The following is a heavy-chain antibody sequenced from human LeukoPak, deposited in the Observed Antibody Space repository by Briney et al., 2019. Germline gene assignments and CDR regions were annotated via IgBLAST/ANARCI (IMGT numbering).Heavy chain of an antibody. J-gene: IGHJ4*02. V-gene: IGHV4-39*01. D-gene: IGHD3-22*01. CDR1: GGSISSSSYY. Sequence: SETLSLTCTVSGGSISSSSYYWGWIRQPPGKGLEWNGTIYYSGSPYYNPSLKSRVTISVDTSKNQFSLKLYSVTAADTAVYYCASSYNYDTSGYSYFDYWGQGTLVTVSS. CDR2: IYYSGSP. CDR3: ASSYNYDTSGYSYFDY.